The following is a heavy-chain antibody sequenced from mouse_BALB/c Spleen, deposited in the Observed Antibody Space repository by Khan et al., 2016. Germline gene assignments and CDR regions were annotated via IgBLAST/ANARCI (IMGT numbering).Heavy chain of an antibody. J-gene: IGHJ4*01. D-gene: IGHD2-1*01. Sequence: QIQLVQSGPELKKPGETVKISCKASGYTFTNYGMIWVKQAPGKGLKWMGWIHPYTGEPTYGDDFKGRFAFSLETSASTAYFQINNLKNEDMATYFCSRGGNYVGDYAMDYWGQGTAVTVSS. V-gene: IGHV9-1*02. CDR1: GYTFTNYG. CDR2: IHPYTGEP. CDR3: SRGGNYVGDYAMDY.